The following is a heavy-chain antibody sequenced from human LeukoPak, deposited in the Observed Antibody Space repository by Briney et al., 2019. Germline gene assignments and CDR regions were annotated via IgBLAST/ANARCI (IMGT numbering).Heavy chain of an antibody. J-gene: IGHJ3*02. V-gene: IGHV4-59*08. CDR1: GGSISSYY. CDR2: IYYSGST. Sequence: SETLSLTCTLSGGSISSYYWSWIRQPPGKGLEWIGYIYYSGSTNYNPSLKSRVTISVDTSKNQFSLKLSSVTAADTAVYYCARHTSGYYYLDAFDIWGQGTMVTASS. CDR3: ARHTSGYYYLDAFDI. D-gene: IGHD3-22*01.